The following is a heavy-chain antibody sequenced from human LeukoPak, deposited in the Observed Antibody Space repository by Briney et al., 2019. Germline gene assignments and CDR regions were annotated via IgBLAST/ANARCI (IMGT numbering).Heavy chain of an antibody. CDR2: IYYSGST. Sequence: PSETLSLTCTVSGGSISNYYWSWIRQPPGKGLEWIGSIYYSGSTYYNPSLKSRVTISVDTSKNQFSLKLSSVTAADTAVYYCARQSVVVVPAAMTVGDAFDIWGQGTMVTVSS. V-gene: IGHV4-59*05. D-gene: IGHD2-2*01. CDR1: GGSISNYY. CDR3: ARQSVVVVPAAMTVGDAFDI. J-gene: IGHJ3*02.